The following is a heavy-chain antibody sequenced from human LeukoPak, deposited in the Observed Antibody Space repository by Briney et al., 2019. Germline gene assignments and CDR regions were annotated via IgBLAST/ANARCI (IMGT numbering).Heavy chain of an antibody. J-gene: IGHJ4*02. V-gene: IGHV4-59*08. CDR1: GGSISSYY. CDR2: SYYSGST. Sequence: PSETLSLTCTVSGGSISSYYWSWIRQTPGKGLEWIGDSYYSGSTNYNPSLKSRVTISVDTSKNQFSLKLSSATAADTAVYYCARHTDIAALSSLNYWGQGTLVTVSS. CDR3: ARHTDIAALSSLNY. D-gene: IGHD6-13*01.